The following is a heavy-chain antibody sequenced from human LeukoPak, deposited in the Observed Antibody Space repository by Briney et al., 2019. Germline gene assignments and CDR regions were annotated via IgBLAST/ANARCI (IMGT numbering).Heavy chain of an antibody. CDR3: ALTVAPGFDY. CDR1: GGSISSSSYY. J-gene: IGHJ4*02. Sequence: SETLSLTCTVSGGSISSSSYYWGWIRQPPGKGLEWIGSIYYSGSTYYNPSLRSRVTISVDTSKNQFSLKLSSVTAADTAVYYCALTVAPGFDYWGQGTLVTVSS. D-gene: IGHD4-23*01. V-gene: IGHV4-39*07. CDR2: IYYSGST.